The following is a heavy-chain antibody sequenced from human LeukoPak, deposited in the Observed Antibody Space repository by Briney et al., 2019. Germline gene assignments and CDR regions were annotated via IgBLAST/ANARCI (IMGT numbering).Heavy chain of an antibody. D-gene: IGHD3-22*01. CDR3: ARATDPWYYYDSSGPRGMDV. Sequence: GGSLRLSCAASGFTFHDYGMSWVRQSPGKGLEWVSGINWNGDRTGYADSVKGRFTISRDNAKNSLYLQMNSLRAEDTAVYYCARATDPWYYYDSSGPRGMDVWGQGTTVTVSS. J-gene: IGHJ6*02. V-gene: IGHV3-20*04. CDR2: INWNGDRT. CDR1: GFTFHDYG.